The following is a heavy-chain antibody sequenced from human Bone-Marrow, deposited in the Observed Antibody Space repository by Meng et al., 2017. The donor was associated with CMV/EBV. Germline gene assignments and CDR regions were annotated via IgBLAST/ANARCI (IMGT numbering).Heavy chain of an antibody. CDR1: GFTFSSYG. CDR3: AREAASGWYPYYYYGMDV. CDR2: INSDGSST. V-gene: IGHV3-74*01. D-gene: IGHD6-19*01. Sequence: GGSLRLSCAASGFTFSSYGMHWVRQAPGKGLVWVSRINSDGSSTSYADSVKGRFTISRDNAKNTLYLQMNSLRAEDTAVYYCAREAASGWYPYYYYGMDVWGQGTTVTVSS. J-gene: IGHJ6*02.